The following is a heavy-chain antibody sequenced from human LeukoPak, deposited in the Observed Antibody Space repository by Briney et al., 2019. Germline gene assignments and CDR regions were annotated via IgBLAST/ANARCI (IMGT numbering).Heavy chain of an antibody. V-gene: IGHV3-30*18. CDR1: GFIFSNYG. Sequence: GGSLRLSCAASGFIFSNYGMHWVRQAPGKGLEWVAVISYDATNKYYADSVKGRFTLSRDNSKNTLYLQTNTLRDEDTAVYYCAKASSNYFYYFEYWGQGTLVTVSS. J-gene: IGHJ4*02. CDR2: ISYDATNK. D-gene: IGHD2/OR15-2a*01. CDR3: AKASSNYFYYFEY.